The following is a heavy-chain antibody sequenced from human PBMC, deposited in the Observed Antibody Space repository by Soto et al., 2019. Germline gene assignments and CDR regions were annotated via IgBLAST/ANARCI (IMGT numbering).Heavy chain of an antibody. Sequence: VKVSCKASGYTFTSYGISWVRQAPGQGLEWMGWISAYNGNTNYAQKLQGRVTMTTDTSTSTAYMELRSLRSDDTAVYYCARDTISGWYEGLTQSHIWGQGTMVTVSS. V-gene: IGHV1-18*01. CDR1: GYTFTSYG. CDR3: ARDTISGWYEGLTQSHI. CDR2: ISAYNGNT. D-gene: IGHD6-19*01. J-gene: IGHJ3*02.